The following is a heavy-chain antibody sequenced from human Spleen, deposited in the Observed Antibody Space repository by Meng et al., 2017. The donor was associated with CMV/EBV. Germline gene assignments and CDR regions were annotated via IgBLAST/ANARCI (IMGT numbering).Heavy chain of an antibody. CDR1: GFTFSSYS. J-gene: IGHJ4*02. D-gene: IGHD5-18*01. CDR2: FSSSVTYI. CDR3: ARDRGYSYGYAFDY. Sequence: GGSLRLSCAASGFTFSSYSMNWVRQAPGKGLEWVSSFSSSVTYISYGDSVRGRFTVSRDNAKNSLYLQIDSLRAEDTAVYYCARDRGYSYGYAFDYWGQGTLVTVSS. V-gene: IGHV3-21*01.